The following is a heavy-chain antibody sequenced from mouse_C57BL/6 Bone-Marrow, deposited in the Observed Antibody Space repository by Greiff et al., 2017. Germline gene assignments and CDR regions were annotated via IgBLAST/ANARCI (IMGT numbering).Heavy chain of an antibody. V-gene: IGHV3-3*01. J-gene: IGHJ4*01. CDR3: ARAPGIYYYGSSRYYAMDY. CDR1: GFSINSDCY. Sequence: EVQLVESGPSLVRPSQTLSLTCTVTGFSINSDCYWIWIRQFPGNKLEYIGYTFYSGITYYNPSLESRTYITRDTSKNQFSLKLSSVTTEDTATYYCARAPGIYYYGSSRYYAMDYWGQGTSVTVSS. CDR2: TFYSGIT. D-gene: IGHD1-1*01.